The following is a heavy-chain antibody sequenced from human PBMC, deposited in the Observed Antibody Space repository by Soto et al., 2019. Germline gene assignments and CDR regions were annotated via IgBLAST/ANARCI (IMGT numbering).Heavy chain of an antibody. D-gene: IGHD5-12*01. CDR3: ARVFGYWSGYETVSNWFDP. CDR1: GGSISSYY. Sequence: SETLSLTCTVSGGSISSYYWSWIRQPPGKGLEWIGYIYYSGSTNYNPSLKSRVTISVDTSKNQFSLKLSSVTAADTAVYYCARVFGYWSGYETVSNWFDPWGQGTLVTVPQ. CDR2: IYYSGST. J-gene: IGHJ5*02. V-gene: IGHV4-59*01.